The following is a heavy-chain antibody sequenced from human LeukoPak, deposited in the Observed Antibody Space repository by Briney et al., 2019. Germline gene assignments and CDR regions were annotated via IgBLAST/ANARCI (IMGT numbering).Heavy chain of an antibody. CDR2: ISGSGGST. Sequence: GGSLRLSCAASGFTFSDYYMSWVRQAPGKGLEWVPAISGSGGSTYYADSVKGRFTISRDNSKNTLYLQMNSLRAEDTAVYYCAKRVFGSSFDPWGQGTLVTVSS. J-gene: IGHJ5*02. V-gene: IGHV3-23*01. D-gene: IGHD3-16*01. CDR1: GFTFSDYY. CDR3: AKRVFGSSFDP.